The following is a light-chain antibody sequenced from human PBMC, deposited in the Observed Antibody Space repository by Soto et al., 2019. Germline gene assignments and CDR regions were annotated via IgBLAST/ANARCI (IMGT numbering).Light chain of an antibody. V-gene: IGLV4-60*02. CDR3: ETWASNLRV. J-gene: IGLJ3*02. Sequence: QTVVTQSSSASASLGSSVKLTCTLSSGHSSYIIAWHQQQPGKAPRYLMKLEGSGSYNEGSGVPDRFSGSSSGADRYLTISKLHFEDEADYYCETWASNLRVFGGGTKLTVL. CDR1: SGHSSYI. CDR2: LEGSGSY.